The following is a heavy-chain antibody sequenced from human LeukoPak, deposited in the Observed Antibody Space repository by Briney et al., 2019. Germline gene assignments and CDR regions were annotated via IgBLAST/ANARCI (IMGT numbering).Heavy chain of an antibody. D-gene: IGHD3-9*01. CDR2: IYSDGRT. J-gene: IGHJ4*02. V-gene: IGHV3-66*01. CDR1: GFTVSSNY. CDR3: ATIVPDVVATLTFDH. Sequence: GGSLRLSCAASGFTVSSNYMSWVRQVPGKGLEWVSVIYSDGRTFYAYSVKGRFTISRDNSKNTLHPQMNSLRAEDTAVYYCATIVPDVVATLTFDHWGQGTLVTVSS.